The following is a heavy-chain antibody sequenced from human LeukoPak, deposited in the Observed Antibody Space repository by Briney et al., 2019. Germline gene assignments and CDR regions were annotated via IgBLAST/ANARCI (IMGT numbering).Heavy chain of an antibody. CDR1: GGSISSSGYY. J-gene: IGHJ6*03. Sequence: SETLSLTCTVSGGSISSSGYYWGWIRQAPGKGLEWIGSIYYSGSTYYNPSLKSRGTISLDTSKNQFSLRLSSVTAADTAVYYCAREKSIAARPRGYYMDVWGKGTTVTVSS. CDR2: IYYSGST. D-gene: IGHD6-6*01. CDR3: AREKSIAARPRGYYMDV. V-gene: IGHV4-39*07.